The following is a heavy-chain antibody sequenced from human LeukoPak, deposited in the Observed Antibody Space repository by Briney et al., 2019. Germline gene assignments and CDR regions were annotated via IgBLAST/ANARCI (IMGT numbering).Heavy chain of an antibody. CDR2: INPSSGDT. D-gene: IGHD4-23*01. V-gene: IGHV1-2*02. J-gene: IGHJ4*02. Sequence: ASVKVSCKASGYTFTGYYMHWVRQAPGQGLEWMGWINPSSGDTNYAQRFQGRVTMTRDTSITTADMELSWLKSDDTAIYYCARDLHDYGGNSGFDSWGQGTLVIVSS. CDR3: ARDLHDYGGNSGFDS. CDR1: GYTFTGYY.